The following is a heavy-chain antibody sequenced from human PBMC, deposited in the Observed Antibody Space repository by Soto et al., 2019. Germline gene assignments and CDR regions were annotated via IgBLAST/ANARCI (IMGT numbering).Heavy chain of an antibody. D-gene: IGHD4-17*01. V-gene: IGHV1-2*04. J-gene: IGHJ4*02. CDR2: VDPNGGGS. CDR3: ATWVDYGDFEGFDF. Sequence: GASVKVSCKASGYTFISYGLSWVRQAPGQGLEWMGWVDPNGGGSNSAQKFQGSVTMTWDTSITTAYLDLTRLTTNDTATYFCATWVDYGDFEGFDFWGQGTLVTVSS. CDR1: GYTFISYG.